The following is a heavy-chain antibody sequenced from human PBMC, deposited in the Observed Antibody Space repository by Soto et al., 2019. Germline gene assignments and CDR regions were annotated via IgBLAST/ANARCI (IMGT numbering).Heavy chain of an antibody. V-gene: IGHV1-18*01. J-gene: IGHJ4*02. CDR1: GSTCTSYG. CDR2: IRAYNGNR. Sequence: QGQLEQSGAEVKNPGASVKVSCKASGSTCTSYGISWVRQAPGQGLEWLGWIRAYNGNRNYAQKLQGRVTMTTDSSTSTAYMELMSLRSDDTPVYYCPRDKELGLDYWGQGTLVTVSS. D-gene: IGHD1-26*01. CDR3: PRDKELGLDY.